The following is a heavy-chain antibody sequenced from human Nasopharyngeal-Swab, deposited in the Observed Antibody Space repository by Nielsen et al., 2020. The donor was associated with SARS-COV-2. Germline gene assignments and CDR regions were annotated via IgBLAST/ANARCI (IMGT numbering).Heavy chain of an antibody. CDR3: AKATGYSSSWELNYFDY. J-gene: IGHJ4*02. Sequence: GESLKISCVASAFSFSTSAMYWVRQAPGKGLEWVAVISYDGSNKYYADSVKGRFTISRDNSKNTLYLQMNSLRAEDTAVYYCAKATGYSSSWELNYFDYWGQGTLVTVSS. V-gene: IGHV3-30*04. CDR1: AFSFSTSA. CDR2: ISYDGSNK. D-gene: IGHD6-13*01.